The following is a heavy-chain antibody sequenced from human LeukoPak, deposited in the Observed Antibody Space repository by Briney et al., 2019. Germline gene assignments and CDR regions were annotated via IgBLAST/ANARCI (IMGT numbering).Heavy chain of an antibody. CDR3: AKDPSPLYDYVWGSYRPSWFDP. V-gene: IGHV3-23*01. D-gene: IGHD3-16*02. CDR1: GFTFSSYA. CDR2: ISGSGGST. J-gene: IGHJ5*02. Sequence: GGSLRLSCAASGFTFSSYAMSWVRQAPGKGLEWVSAISGSGGSTYYADSVKGRFTISRDNSKNTLYLQMNSLRAEDTAVYYCAKDPSPLYDYVWGSYRPSWFDPWGQGTLVTVSS.